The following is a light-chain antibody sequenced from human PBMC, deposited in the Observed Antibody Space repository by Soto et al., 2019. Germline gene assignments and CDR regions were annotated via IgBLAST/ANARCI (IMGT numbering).Light chain of an antibody. CDR3: QQYNNWPWT. J-gene: IGKJ1*01. CDR1: QSVTKNN. V-gene: IGKV3-15*01. CDR2: GAS. Sequence: EIVLTQSPGTLSLSPGERATLSCRASQSVTKNNLNWYQQKPGQAPRFLIYGASTRATGIPARFSGSGSGTQFTLTISSLQSEDSALYYCQQYNNWPWTGGQGTKVDIK.